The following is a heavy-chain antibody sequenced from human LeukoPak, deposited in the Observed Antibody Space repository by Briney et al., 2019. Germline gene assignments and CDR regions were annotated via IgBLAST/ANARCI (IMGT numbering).Heavy chain of an antibody. Sequence: GGSLRLSCAASGFTFSDYYMSWIRQAPGKGLEGVSYISSSSSYTNYADSVKGRFTISRDNAKNSLYLQMNSLRAEDTAVYYCARVRSRGVIIDWGQGTLVTVSS. J-gene: IGHJ4*02. CDR3: ARVRSRGVIID. V-gene: IGHV3-11*06. D-gene: IGHD3-10*01. CDR2: ISSSSSYT. CDR1: GFTFSDYY.